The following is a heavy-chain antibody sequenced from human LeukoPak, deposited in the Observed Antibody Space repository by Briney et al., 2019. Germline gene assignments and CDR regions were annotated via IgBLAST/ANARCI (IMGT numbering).Heavy chain of an antibody. V-gene: IGHV3-21*01. CDR1: GFTFSTSG. CDR3: ARGEVHYYGSGSDY. CDR2: ISSSSSYI. J-gene: IGHJ4*02. D-gene: IGHD3-10*01. Sequence: GGSLRLSCAATGFTFSTSGMHWVRQAPGKGLEWVSSISSSSSYIYYADSVKGRFTISRHNAKNSLYLQMNSLRAEDTAVYYCARGEVHYYGSGSDYWGQGTLVTVSS.